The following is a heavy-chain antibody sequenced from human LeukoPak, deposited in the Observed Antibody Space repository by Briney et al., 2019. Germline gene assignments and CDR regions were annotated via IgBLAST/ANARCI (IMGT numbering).Heavy chain of an antibody. J-gene: IGHJ3*02. D-gene: IGHD6-6*01. CDR3: AKHFMYSSSSGAFDI. CDR1: GFTFHDYA. V-gene: IGHV3-9*03. Sequence: GGSLRLSCVASGFTFHDYAMHWVRQAPGKGLEWVSGIGWNSDNIGYADSVKGRFTISRDNAKKSLYLQMNSLRVEDMALYYCAKHFMYSSSSGAFDIWGQGTMVTVSS. CDR2: IGWNSDNI.